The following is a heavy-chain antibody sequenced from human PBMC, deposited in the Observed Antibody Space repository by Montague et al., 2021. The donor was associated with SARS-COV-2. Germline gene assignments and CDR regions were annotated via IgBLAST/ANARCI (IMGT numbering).Heavy chain of an antibody. Sequence: SETLSLTCTVSGGSISSSSYYWGWIRQPPGKGLEWIGSIYYSGSTYYXXXLKSRVTISVDTSKNQFSLKLSSVTAADTAVYYCARVARPAETGYFDYWGQGTLVTVSS. D-gene: IGHD1-14*01. CDR3: ARVARPAETGYFDY. J-gene: IGHJ4*02. V-gene: IGHV4-39*07. CDR1: GGSISSSSYY. CDR2: IYYSGST.